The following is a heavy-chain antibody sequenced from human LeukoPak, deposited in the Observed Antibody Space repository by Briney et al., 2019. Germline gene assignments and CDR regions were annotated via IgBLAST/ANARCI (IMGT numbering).Heavy chain of an antibody. CDR3: AISSGYYYLDY. D-gene: IGHD3-22*01. Sequence: PSETLSLTCADPGDSLLSSYRSCSPHPPGKGLWWIGYIYYSGSTNYNPSLKGRVTISVDTSKNQFALKLSAGTAADTAVYYCAISSGYYYLDYWGQGTLVTVSS. CDR2: IYYSGST. J-gene: IGHJ4*02. V-gene: IGHV4-59*01. CDR1: GDSLLSSY.